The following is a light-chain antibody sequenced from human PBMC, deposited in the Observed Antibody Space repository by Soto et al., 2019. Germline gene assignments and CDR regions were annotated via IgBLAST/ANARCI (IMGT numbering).Light chain of an antibody. CDR3: CSYAGSSLGV. J-gene: IGLJ1*01. CDR2: EGS. CDR1: SSDVGSYNL. Sequence: QSVLTPPASVSGSPGQSITISCTGTSSDVGSYNLVSWYQQHPGKAPKLMIYEGSKRPSGVSNRFSGSKSGNTASLTISGLQAEDEADYYCCSYAGSSLGVFGTGTKVNVL. V-gene: IGLV2-23*01.